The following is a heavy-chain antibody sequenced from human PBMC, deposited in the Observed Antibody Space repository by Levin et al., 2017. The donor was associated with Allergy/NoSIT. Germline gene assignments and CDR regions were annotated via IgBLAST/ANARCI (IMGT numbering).Heavy chain of an antibody. CDR1: GGSFSGYY. CDR3: ARGQGGSPNSYYDFWSGYYRGWFDP. Sequence: SQTLSLTCAVYGGSFSGYYWSWIRQPPGKGLEWIGEINHSGSTNYNPSLKSRVTISVDTSKNQFSLKLSSVTAADTAVYYCARGQGGSPNSYYDFWSGYYRGWFDPWGQGTLVTVSS. D-gene: IGHD3-3*01. CDR2: INHSGST. J-gene: IGHJ5*02. V-gene: IGHV4-34*01.